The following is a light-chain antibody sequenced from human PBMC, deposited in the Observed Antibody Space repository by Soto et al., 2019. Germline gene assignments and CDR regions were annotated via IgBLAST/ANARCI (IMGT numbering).Light chain of an antibody. V-gene: IGKV1-39*01. CDR3: QQSYSTPTT. CDR2: AAS. J-gene: IGKJ4*01. CDR1: QSISSY. Sequence: DIQMTQSPSSLSASVGDRVTITCRASQSISSYLSWYQQKSGKAPKLLIYAASSLQSGAPSRFSGSGSGTDFTLTISSLQPEDFATYYCQQSYSTPTTFGGGTKVDIK.